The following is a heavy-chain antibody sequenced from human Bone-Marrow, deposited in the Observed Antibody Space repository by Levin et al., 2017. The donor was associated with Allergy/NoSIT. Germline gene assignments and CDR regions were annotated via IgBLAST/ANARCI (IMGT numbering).Heavy chain of an antibody. CDR3: ARDLPPQYSATADTGGMDV. V-gene: IGHV1-69*13. CDR2: IIPMFGTT. D-gene: IGHD5-12*01. CDR1: GMTFSNCG. J-gene: IGHJ6*02. Sequence: VASVKVSCKASGMTFSNCGIYWVRQAPGQGLEWMGGIIPMFGTTKYAQKFQGRVTITSDLSTTTAYMDLSSLRSEDTAVYYCARDLPPQYSATADTGGMDVWGQGTTVTVSS.